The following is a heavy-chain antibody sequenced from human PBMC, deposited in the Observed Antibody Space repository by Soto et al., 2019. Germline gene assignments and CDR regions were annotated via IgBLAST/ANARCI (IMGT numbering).Heavy chain of an antibody. J-gene: IGHJ4*02. CDR1: GFTFSNAW. Sequence: EVQLVESGGGLVKPGESLRLSCAASGFTFSNAWMSWVRQAPGKGLEWVGRIKSKTDGGTTDYAAAVKGRFTIARDDSKNALYLQMNSLKREDIAVYYCTTDDPINKYWGQGPLVTVSS. CDR2: IKSKTDGGTT. V-gene: IGHV3-15*01. CDR3: TTDDPINKY.